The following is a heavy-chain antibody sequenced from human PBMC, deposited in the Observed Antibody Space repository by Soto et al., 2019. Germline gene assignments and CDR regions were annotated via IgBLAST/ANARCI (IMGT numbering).Heavy chain of an antibody. CDR2: INAANDNT. CDR1: GYTFTSYA. CDR3: ARDRRYGDFLDY. Sequence: QVQLVQSGAEEKKPGASVKVSCKASGYTFTSYAIHWVRQAPGQRLEWMGWINAANDNTKYSQKFEGRVTITRDTSASTAYMELSSLRSEDTAVYYCARDRRYGDFLDYWGLGTLVIVSS. V-gene: IGHV1-3*05. J-gene: IGHJ4*02. D-gene: IGHD4-17*01.